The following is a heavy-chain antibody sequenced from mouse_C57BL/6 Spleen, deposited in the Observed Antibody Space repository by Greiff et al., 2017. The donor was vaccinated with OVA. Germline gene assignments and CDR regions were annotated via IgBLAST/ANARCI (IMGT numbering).Heavy chain of an antibody. V-gene: IGHV1-66*01. J-gene: IGHJ1*03. D-gene: IGHD1-1*01. CDR2: IYPGSGNT. CDR3: ARISSWYFDV. CDR1: GYSFTSYY. Sequence: QVQLQQSGPELVKPGASVKISCKASGYSFTSYYIHWVKQRPGQRLEWIGWIYPGSGNTKYNEKFKGKATLTADTSSSTAYMQLSSLTSEDSAVYYCARISSWYFDVWGTGTTVTVSS.